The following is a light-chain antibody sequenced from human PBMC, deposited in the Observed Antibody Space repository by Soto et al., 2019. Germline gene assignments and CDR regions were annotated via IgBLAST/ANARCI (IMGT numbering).Light chain of an antibody. CDR1: QSVSSY. Sequence: EIVLTQSPATLSLSPGERATLSYRASQSVSSYLAWYQQKTGQAPRLLIYYASNRATGIPDTFSGSRSGTNFTLTISSLEHEYVAVFYCQQRTNWPPVTFGGGTKVDIK. J-gene: IGKJ4*01. CDR2: YAS. CDR3: QQRTNWPPVT. V-gene: IGKV3-11*01.